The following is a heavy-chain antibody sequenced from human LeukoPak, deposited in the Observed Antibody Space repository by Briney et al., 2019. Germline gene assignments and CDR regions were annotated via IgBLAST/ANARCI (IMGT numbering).Heavy chain of an antibody. D-gene: IGHD3-10*01. Sequence: PSETLSLTCTVSGGSISSSSYYWGWVRQPPGKGLEWIGSIYYSGSTYYNPSLKSRVPISVDTSKNQFSLKLSSVTAADTAVYYCARGAVGYYGSGSYYFDYWGQGTLVTVSS. CDR3: ARGAVGYYGSGSYYFDY. J-gene: IGHJ4*02. CDR2: IYYSGST. V-gene: IGHV4-39*01. CDR1: GGSISSSSYY.